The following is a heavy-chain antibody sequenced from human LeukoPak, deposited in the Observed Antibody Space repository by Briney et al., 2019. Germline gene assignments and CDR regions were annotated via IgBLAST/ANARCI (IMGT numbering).Heavy chain of an antibody. V-gene: IGHV1-2*04. CDR2: INPNSGGT. J-gene: IGHJ4*02. CDR3: ARSLVVAAELDY. CDR1: GYTSTGYY. D-gene: IGHD2-15*01. Sequence: ASVKVSCKASGYTSTGYYMHWVRQAPGQGLEWMGWINPNSGGTNYAQKFQGWVTMTRDTSISTAYMELSRLRSDDTAVYYCARSLVVAAELDYWGQGTLVTVSS.